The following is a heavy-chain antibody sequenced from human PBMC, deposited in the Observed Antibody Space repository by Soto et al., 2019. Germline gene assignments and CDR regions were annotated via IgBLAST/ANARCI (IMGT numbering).Heavy chain of an antibody. CDR2: INPNSGAT. J-gene: IGHJ5*02. Sequence: ASVKVSCKAFGYTFTVYFMHWVLQAPGQGLEWLGCINPNSGATKYAQKFQGRVTLTRDTSINTAYMEMSMLRSDDTAVYYCARGGGTILAPLPWGQGTLVTVSS. CDR3: ARGGGTILAPLP. D-gene: IGHD3-3*01. CDR1: GYTFTVYF. V-gene: IGHV1-2*02.